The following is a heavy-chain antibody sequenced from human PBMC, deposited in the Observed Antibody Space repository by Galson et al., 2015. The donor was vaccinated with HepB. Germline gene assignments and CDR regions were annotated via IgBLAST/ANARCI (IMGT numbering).Heavy chain of an antibody. V-gene: IGHV3-49*03. J-gene: IGHJ4*02. CDR3: TRVYYDSSGYYYYFDY. CDR2: IRSKAYGGTT. Sequence: SLRLSCAASGFTFGDYAMSWFRQAPGKGLEWVGFIRSKAYGGTTEYAASVKGRFTISRDDSKSIAYLQMNSLKTEDTAVYYCTRVYYDSSGYYYYFDYWGQGTLVTVSS. D-gene: IGHD3-22*01. CDR1: GFTFGDYA.